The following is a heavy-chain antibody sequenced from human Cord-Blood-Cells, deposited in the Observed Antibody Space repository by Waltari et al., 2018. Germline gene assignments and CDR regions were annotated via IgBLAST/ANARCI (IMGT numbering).Heavy chain of an antibody. CDR3: ARGVGREPLYYFDY. CDR1: GYTFTGYY. D-gene: IGHD1-26*01. V-gene: IGHV1-2*02. CDR2: VNPNSGGT. Sequence: QVQLVQSGAEVKKPGASVKVSCKASGYTFTGYYMHWVRQAPGQGLEWMVRVNPNSGGTNYAKKFQGRGTMTRDTSISTAYMELSRLRSDDTAVYYCARGVGREPLYYFDYWGQGTLVTVSS. J-gene: IGHJ4*02.